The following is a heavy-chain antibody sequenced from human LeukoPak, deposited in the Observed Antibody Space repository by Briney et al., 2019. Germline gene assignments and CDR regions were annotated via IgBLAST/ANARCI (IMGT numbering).Heavy chain of an antibody. CDR2: IYTSGST. V-gene: IGHV4-4*07. CDR3: ARVRIGGYYWADDCYFDL. D-gene: IGHD3-22*01. CDR1: GGSISSYY. J-gene: IGHJ2*01. Sequence: SETLSLTCTVSGGSISSYYWSWMRQPAGKGLEWIGLIYTSGSTNYNPSLKSRVTMSVDTSKNQFSLRLSSVTAADTAVYYCARVRIGGYYWADDCYFDLWGRGTLVTVSS.